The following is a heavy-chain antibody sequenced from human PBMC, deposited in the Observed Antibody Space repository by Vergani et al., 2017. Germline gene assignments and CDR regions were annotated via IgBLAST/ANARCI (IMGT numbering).Heavy chain of an antibody. D-gene: IGHD3-10*01. CDR1: GGSISSGGYS. V-gene: IGHV4-30-2*01. J-gene: IGHJ4*02. Sequence: QLQLQESGSGLVKPSQTPSLTCAVSGGSISSGGYSWSWILQPPGKGLEWIGYIYHSGSTYYNPSLKSRVTISVDRSKNQFSLKLSSVTAADTAVYYCARGPPHYYGSGPPFDYWGQGTLVTVSS. CDR3: ARGPPHYYGSGPPFDY. CDR2: IYHSGST.